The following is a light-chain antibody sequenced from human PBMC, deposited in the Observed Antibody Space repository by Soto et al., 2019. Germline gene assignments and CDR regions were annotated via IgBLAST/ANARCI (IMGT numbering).Light chain of an antibody. J-gene: IGKJ5*01. CDR1: QEVSTW. V-gene: IGKV1-12*01. CDR3: QHSSNLHFS. Sequence: DIKMNQSLSSLSASLGDRVTITCGASQEVSTWLAWYQQKPGKAPKLLIYNASRLQSGVPPRFSGSGSGTDFTLTINSLQPEDFATYYCQHSSNLHFSFGQGTRLAIK. CDR2: NAS.